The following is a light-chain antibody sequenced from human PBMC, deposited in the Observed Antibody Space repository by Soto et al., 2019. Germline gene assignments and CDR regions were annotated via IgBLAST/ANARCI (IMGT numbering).Light chain of an antibody. V-gene: IGKV1-33*01. CDR3: QQYDNLPPFT. CDR1: QDISNF. CDR2: DAS. Sequence: DIQMTQSPSSLSASVGDRVTITCQASQDISNFLNWYQQKPGTAPKLLIYDASNLETGVPSRFSGSGAGTDFTITISSLQPEDIATYYCQQYDNLPPFTFGPGTKVDIK. J-gene: IGKJ3*01.